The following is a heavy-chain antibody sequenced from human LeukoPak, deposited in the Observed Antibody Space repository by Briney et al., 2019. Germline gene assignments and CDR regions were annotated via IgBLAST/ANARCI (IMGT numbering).Heavy chain of an antibody. Sequence: PSETLSLTCTVSGYSISIGYYWGWIRQPPGKGLEWIGEINHSGSTNYNPSLKSRVTISVDTSKNQFSLKLSSVTAADTAVYYCARGYCSGGSCYSYYYYNYMDVWGKGTTVTVSS. D-gene: IGHD2-15*01. CDR2: INHSGST. V-gene: IGHV4-38-2*02. J-gene: IGHJ6*03. CDR1: GYSISIGYY. CDR3: ARGYCSGGSCYSYYYYNYMDV.